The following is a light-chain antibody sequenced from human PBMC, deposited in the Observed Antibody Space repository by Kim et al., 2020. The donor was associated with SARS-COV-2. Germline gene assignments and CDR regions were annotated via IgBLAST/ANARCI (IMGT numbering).Light chain of an antibody. CDR1: QGLSFY. Sequence: ASVRYRITITCRATQGLSFYFAWYQQNPGKVPGLLIYAASTLQSGVPSLFSGSGSGTYFTLTISSLQPEDFATYYCQNYNNAPLAFGQGTKVDIK. J-gene: IGKJ1*01. CDR3: QNYNNAPLA. CDR2: AAS. V-gene: IGKV1-27*01.